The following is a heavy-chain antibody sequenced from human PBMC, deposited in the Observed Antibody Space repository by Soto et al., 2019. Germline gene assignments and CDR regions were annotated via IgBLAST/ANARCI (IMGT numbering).Heavy chain of an antibody. CDR1: GFTVSSYY. Sequence: PGGSLRLSCAASGFTVSSYYMSWVRQAPGKGLEWVSVIYSVGSADFADSVKGRFTISRDNAKNSLYLQMNSLRAEDTAVYYCARDPEYGSWYHPANWFDPWGQGTLVTVSS. CDR3: ARDPEYGSWYHPANWFDP. J-gene: IGHJ5*02. CDR2: IYSVGSA. D-gene: IGHD6-13*01. V-gene: IGHV3-66*01.